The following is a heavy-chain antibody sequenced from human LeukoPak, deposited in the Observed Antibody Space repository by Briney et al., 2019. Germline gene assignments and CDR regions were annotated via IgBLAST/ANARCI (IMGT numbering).Heavy chain of an antibody. D-gene: IGHD6-13*01. CDR1: GFTFSSFD. V-gene: IGHV3-53*01. Sequence: GGSLRLSCAASGFTFSSFDMSWVRQAPGKGLEWVSLIYSGRSTFYADSVKGRFTISRDNSKNTLYLQMNSLRAEDTAVYYCARDLPSSPVVFDIWGQGTMVTVSS. CDR2: IYSGRST. J-gene: IGHJ3*02. CDR3: ARDLPSSPVVFDI.